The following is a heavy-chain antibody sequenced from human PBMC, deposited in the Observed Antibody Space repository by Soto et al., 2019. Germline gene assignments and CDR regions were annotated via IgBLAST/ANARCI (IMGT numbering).Heavy chain of an antibody. D-gene: IGHD2-15*01. J-gene: IGHJ1*01. Sequence: VQLVESGGGVVQPGRSLRLSCAASGFTFSNYVIHWVRQAPGKGLEWVALIPSRAGDIKQYADSVKGRFTISRDNSKNTLSLQMDSLRAEDTAVYYCAREDERSGPAGPYHHRGQATQVTVSS. CDR3: AREDERSGPAGPYHH. CDR2: IPSRAGDIK. V-gene: IGHV3-30-3*01. CDR1: GFTFSNYV.